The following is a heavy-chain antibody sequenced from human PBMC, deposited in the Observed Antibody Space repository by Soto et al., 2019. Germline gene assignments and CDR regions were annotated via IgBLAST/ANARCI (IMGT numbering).Heavy chain of an antibody. CDR1: GGSFSGYY. J-gene: IGHJ5*02. CDR2: INHSGST. V-gene: IGHV4-34*01. CDR3: AREVPAAIRYWLEP. Sequence: QVQLQQGGAGLLKPSETLSLTCAVYGGSFSGYYWSWIRQPPGKGLEWIGEINHSGSTNYNPSLKSRVTISVDTSKNQVSLKLSYVTAADTTVYYCAREVPAAIRYWLEPWGQVTLVTVSS. D-gene: IGHD2-2*02.